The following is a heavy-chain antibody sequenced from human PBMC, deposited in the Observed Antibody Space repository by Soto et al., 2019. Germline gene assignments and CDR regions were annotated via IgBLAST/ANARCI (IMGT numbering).Heavy chain of an antibody. CDR2: IYYSGST. D-gene: IGHD5-18*01. Sequence: SETLSLTCTVPGGSVSSGSYYWSWIRQPPGKGLEWIGYIYYSGSTNYNPSLKSRVTISVDTSKNQFSLKLSSVTAADTAVYYCARASRIQLWPPGRWFAPWGQGTLVTVSS. V-gene: IGHV4-61*01. CDR1: GGSVSSGSYY. CDR3: ARASRIQLWPPGRWFAP. J-gene: IGHJ5*02.